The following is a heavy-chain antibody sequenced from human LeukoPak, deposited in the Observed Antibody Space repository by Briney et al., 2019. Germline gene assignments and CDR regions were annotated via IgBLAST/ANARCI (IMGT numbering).Heavy chain of an antibody. Sequence: GGSLTRSCEASGFTLNKYWMHWVRQAPGKGLVWVSRITGDGSDIAYADSVKGRFTVSRDDAKNTLFLQMTSLRVEDTAIYYCARDAYTTTSNWLDPWGQGTLVTVSS. CDR1: GFTLNKYW. CDR2: ITGDGSDI. J-gene: IGHJ5*02. CDR3: ARDAYTTTSNWLDP. D-gene: IGHD4-17*01. V-gene: IGHV3-74*01.